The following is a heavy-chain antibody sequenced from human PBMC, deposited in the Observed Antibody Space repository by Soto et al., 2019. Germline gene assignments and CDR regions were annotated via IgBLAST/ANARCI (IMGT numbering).Heavy chain of an antibody. V-gene: IGHV5-10-1*01. J-gene: IGHJ4*02. Sequence: PGESLKISCKGSGYSFTSYWISWVRQMPGKGLEWMGRIDPSDSYTNYSPSFQGHVTISADKSISTAYLQWSSLKASDTAMYYCARHVREWEPLSNFDYWGQGTLVTVSS. CDR3: ARHVREWEPLSNFDY. CDR1: GYSFTSYW. CDR2: IDPSDSYT. D-gene: IGHD1-26*01.